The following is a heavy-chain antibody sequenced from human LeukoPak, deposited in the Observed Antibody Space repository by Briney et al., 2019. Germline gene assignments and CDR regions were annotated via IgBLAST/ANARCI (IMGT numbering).Heavy chain of an antibody. J-gene: IGHJ6*04. D-gene: IGHD3-9*01. Sequence: PSETLSLTCTVSGGSISSGGYYWSWIRQHPGKGLEWIGYIYYSGSTYYNPSLKSRVTISVDTSKNQFSLKLSSVTAADTAVYYCARGRPSIMDVWGKGTTVTVSS. CDR2: IYYSGST. V-gene: IGHV4-31*03. CDR3: ARGRPSIMDV. CDR1: GGSISSGGYY.